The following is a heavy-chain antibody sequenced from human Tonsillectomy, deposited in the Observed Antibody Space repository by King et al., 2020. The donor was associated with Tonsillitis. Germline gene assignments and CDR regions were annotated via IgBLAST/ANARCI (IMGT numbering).Heavy chain of an antibody. J-gene: IGHJ2*01. D-gene: IGHD3-22*01. CDR3: AGPRGYYYDSSGDGYFDL. Sequence: VQLVESGGGVVRPGGSLRLSCAASGFTFDDYGMSWVRQAPGKGLEWVSGINWNGGSTGYADSVKGRFTISRDNAKNSLYLQMNSLRAEETALYYCAGPRGYYYDSSGDGYFDLWGRGTLVTVSS. CDR1: GFTFDDYG. CDR2: INWNGGST. V-gene: IGHV3-20*04.